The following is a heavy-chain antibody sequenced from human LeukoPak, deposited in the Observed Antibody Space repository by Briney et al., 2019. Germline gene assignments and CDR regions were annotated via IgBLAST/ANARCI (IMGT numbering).Heavy chain of an antibody. Sequence: GGSLRLSCAASGFTFSSYAMSWVRQAPGKGLEWVSAISGSGGSTYYADSVKGRFTISRDNSKNTLYLQMNSLRAEDTAVYYCAKDSSGYLVGARSLDYWGQGTLVTASS. CDR1: GFTFSSYA. V-gene: IGHV3-23*01. J-gene: IGHJ4*02. D-gene: IGHD3-22*01. CDR3: AKDSSGYLVGARSLDY. CDR2: ISGSGGST.